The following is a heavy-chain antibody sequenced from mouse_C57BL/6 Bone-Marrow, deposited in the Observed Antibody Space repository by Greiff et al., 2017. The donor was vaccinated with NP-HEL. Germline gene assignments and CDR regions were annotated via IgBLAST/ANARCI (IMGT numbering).Heavy chain of an antibody. Sequence: EVKLVESEGGLVQPGSSMKLSCTASGFTFSDYYMAWVRQVPEKGLEWVANINYDGSSTYYLDSLKSRFIISRDNAKNILYLQMSSLKSEDTATYYCARDYYGNYGGYFDYWGQGTTLTVSS. CDR3: ARDYYGNYGGYFDY. CDR1: GFTFSDYY. CDR2: INYDGSST. D-gene: IGHD2-1*01. J-gene: IGHJ2*01. V-gene: IGHV5-16*01.